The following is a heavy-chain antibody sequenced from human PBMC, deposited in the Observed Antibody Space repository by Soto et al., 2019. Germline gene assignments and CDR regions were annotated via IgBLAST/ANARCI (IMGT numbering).Heavy chain of an antibody. CDR1: GGSISSGGYS. Sequence: SETLSLTCAVSGGSISSGGYSWSWIRQPPGKGLEWIGYIYHSGSTYYNPSLKSRVTISVDRSKNQFSLKLSSVTAADTAVYYCARGYYGDYEDYWGQGTLVTVSS. CDR3: ARGYYGDYEDY. J-gene: IGHJ4*02. D-gene: IGHD4-17*01. V-gene: IGHV4-30-2*01. CDR2: IYHSGST.